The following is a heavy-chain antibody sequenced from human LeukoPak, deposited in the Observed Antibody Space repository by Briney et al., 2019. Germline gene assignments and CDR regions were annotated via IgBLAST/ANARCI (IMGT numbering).Heavy chain of an antibody. CDR3: ARALWDYGDYVSVY. CDR1: GGSISSGDYY. J-gene: IGHJ4*02. D-gene: IGHD4-17*01. CDR2: IYYSGST. V-gene: IGHV4-30-4*08. Sequence: SQTLSLTCTVSGGSISSGDYYWSWIRQPPGKGLEWIGYIYYSGSTYYNPSLKSRVTISVDTSKNQFSLKLSSVTAADTAVYYCARALWDYGDYVSVYWGQGTLVTVSS.